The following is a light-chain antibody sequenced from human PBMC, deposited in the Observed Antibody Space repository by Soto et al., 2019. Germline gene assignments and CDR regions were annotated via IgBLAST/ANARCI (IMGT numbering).Light chain of an antibody. CDR1: QSVSSR. Sequence: PGERATLSCRASQSVSSRLAWYQQKPGQAPRLLISGASNRATGIPVRVIGSGSGTDFSLIIGRLEPEDFAVYNCQQYDATSWTFGQGTKVDIK. CDR2: GAS. J-gene: IGKJ1*01. V-gene: IGKV3-20*01. CDR3: QQYDATSWT.